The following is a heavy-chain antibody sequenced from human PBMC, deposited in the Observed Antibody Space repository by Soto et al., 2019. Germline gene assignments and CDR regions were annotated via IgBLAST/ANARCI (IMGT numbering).Heavy chain of an antibody. CDR3: AGFPDYYEGSGYLNN. CDR2: IKQDGSEK. J-gene: IGHJ4*02. Sequence: EVQLVESGGGLVQPGGSLRLSCAASGFTFSSYWMSWVRQAPGKGLEWVANIKQDGSEKYYVDSVKGRFTISRDNVKNSLNLKMNSLGAENMFVYDCAGFPDYYEGSGYLNNWGQGPLVTVSS. CDR1: GFTFSSYW. V-gene: IGHV3-7*01. D-gene: IGHD3-22*01.